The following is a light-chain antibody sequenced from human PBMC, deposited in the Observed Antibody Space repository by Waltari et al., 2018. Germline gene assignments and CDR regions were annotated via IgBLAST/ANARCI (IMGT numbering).Light chain of an antibody. CDR2: GAS. CDR3: QKYNDVPQP. V-gene: IGKV1-27*01. Sequence: DIQMTQSPSSLSASVGDRVTITCRASQDIYIHLAWYQQKPEEVPKLLIYGASTLHSGVPSRFSGRRSGTDFTLTISSLQPEDFATYYCQKYNDVPQPFGGGTKVE. CDR1: QDIYIH. J-gene: IGKJ4*01.